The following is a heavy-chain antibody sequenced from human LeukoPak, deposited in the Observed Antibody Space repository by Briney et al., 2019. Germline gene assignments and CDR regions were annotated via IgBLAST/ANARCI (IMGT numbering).Heavy chain of an antibody. D-gene: IGHD2-8*01. CDR3: ARDRHCVNGVCHSPPGMDV. V-gene: IGHV3-33*01. CDR2: IWFDKNQ. J-gene: IGHJ6*02. Sequence: PGRSLRLSCAASGFTFSSYGMHWVRQAPGKGLEGVADIWFDKNQHFADSVKGRFAISRDNSKNTVYLQINSLRAEDTAVYYCARDRHCVNGVCHSPPGMDVWGQGTTVTVSS. CDR1: GFTFSSYG.